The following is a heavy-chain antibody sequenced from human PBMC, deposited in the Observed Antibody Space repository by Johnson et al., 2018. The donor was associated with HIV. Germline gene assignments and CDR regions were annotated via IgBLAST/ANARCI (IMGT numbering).Heavy chain of an antibody. J-gene: IGHJ3*02. CDR1: GFTFSSYA. CDR2: ISYDGSNK. V-gene: IGHV3-30*04. CDR3: AKDMGRYSSSSAAFDI. D-gene: IGHD6-6*01. Sequence: VHLVESGGGVVQPGRSLRLSCAASGFTFSSYAMHWVRQAPGKGLEWVAVISYDGSNKYYADSVKGRFTISRDNAKKSLYLQMNSLRAEDTALYYCAKDMGRYSSSSAAFDIWGQGTMVTVSS.